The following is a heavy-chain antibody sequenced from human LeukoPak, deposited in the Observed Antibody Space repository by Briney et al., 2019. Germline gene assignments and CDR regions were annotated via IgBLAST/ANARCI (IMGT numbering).Heavy chain of an antibody. CDR1: GFTFSSYE. Sequence: GGSLRLSCAASGFTFSSYEMNWGRQAPGKGLEWVSYISSSATSTYYADSVRGRFTVSRDNAKNSMYLQMNSLRAEDKAVYYCARDSESSGYGGALDIWGQGTMVTVSS. V-gene: IGHV3-48*03. CDR2: ISSSATST. J-gene: IGHJ3*02. CDR3: ARDSESSGYGGALDI. D-gene: IGHD5-12*01.